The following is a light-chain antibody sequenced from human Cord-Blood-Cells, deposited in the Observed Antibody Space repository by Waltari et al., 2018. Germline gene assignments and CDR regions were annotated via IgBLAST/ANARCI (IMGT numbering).Light chain of an antibody. V-gene: IGLV2-23*02. CDR3: CSYAGSSTNYV. Sequence: QSALTQPASVSGSPGQSITISCTGPSSDVGSYNLVSWYQQHPGKAPKLMNYEVSKRPSGVSNRFSGSKSGNTASLTISGLQAEDEADYYCCSYAGSSTNYVFGTGTKVTVL. CDR2: EVS. J-gene: IGLJ1*01. CDR1: SSDVGSYNL.